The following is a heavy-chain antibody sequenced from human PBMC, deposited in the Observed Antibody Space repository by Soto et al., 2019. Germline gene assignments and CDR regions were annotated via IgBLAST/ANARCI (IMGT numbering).Heavy chain of an antibody. V-gene: IGHV1-8*01. CDR2: MNPNSGNT. J-gene: IGHJ5*02. D-gene: IGHD2-2*01. CDR3: ARSLGRYQLQGNHRNWSDP. Sequence: GASLKVSCKASGYTFTSYDINWVRQATGQGLEWMGWMNPNSGNTGYAQKFQGRVTMTRNTSISTAYMELSSLRSEDTAVYYCARSLGRYQLQGNHRNWSDPWGQGTLVTVYS. CDR1: GYTFTSYD.